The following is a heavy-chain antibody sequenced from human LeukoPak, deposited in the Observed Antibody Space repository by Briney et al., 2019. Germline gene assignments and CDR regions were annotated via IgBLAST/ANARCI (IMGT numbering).Heavy chain of an antibody. D-gene: IGHD5-24*01. CDR1: GFILSSYE. V-gene: IGHV3-21*01. J-gene: IGHJ3*02. CDR3: ARGRDGYTLIDAFDI. Sequence: GGSLRLSCAASGFILSSYEMNWVRQAPGKGLEWVSSISTSSIYIYYADSVKGRFTISRDNAKNSLYLQMNSLRAEDTAVYYCARGRDGYTLIDAFDIWGQGTMVTVSS. CDR2: ISTSSIYI.